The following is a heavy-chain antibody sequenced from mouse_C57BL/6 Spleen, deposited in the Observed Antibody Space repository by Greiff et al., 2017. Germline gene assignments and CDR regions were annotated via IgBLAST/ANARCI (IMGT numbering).Heavy chain of an antibody. CDR1: GFTFSSYA. V-gene: IGHV5-4*01. J-gene: IGHJ2*01. Sequence: EVQGVESGGGLVKPGGSLKLSCAASGFTFSSYAMSWVRQTPEKRLEWVATISDGGSYTYYPDNVKSRFTISRYNAKNNLYLQMSHLKSEDTAMYYCAREGGEYWGQGTTLTVSS. CDR3: AREGGEY. CDR2: ISDGGSYT.